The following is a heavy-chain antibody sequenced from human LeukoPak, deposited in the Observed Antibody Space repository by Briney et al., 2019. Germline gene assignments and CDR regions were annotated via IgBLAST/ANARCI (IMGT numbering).Heavy chain of an antibody. CDR2: NKYSGST. Sequence: FETLSPTPAVYGGALRGFYLGWVRPPPGKGLGGVGGNKYSGSTNYNPSLKSRVTISVDTSKNQFSLKLSSVTAADTAVYYCARGQAYSSGWYAPRYAFDIWGQGTMVTVSS. J-gene: IGHJ3*02. D-gene: IGHD6-19*01. V-gene: IGHV4-34*01. CDR1: GGALRGFY. CDR3: ARGQAYSSGWYAPRYAFDI.